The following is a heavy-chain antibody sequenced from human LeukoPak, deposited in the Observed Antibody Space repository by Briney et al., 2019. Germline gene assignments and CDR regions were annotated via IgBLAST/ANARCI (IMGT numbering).Heavy chain of an antibody. CDR2: FSGIDGNT. J-gene: IGHJ6*03. CDR3: ANVQSGGSRAYYFYYMDV. V-gene: IGHV3-23*01. D-gene: IGHD3-16*01. CDR1: GFTFSSYA. Sequence: PGGSLRLSCAASGFTFSSYAISWVRQAPGKGMDLVSGFSGIDGNTYCADSVKGRFTISRDISKTTLYLQMNSLRAEDTAVYYCANVQSGGSRAYYFYYMDVWGKGTTVTVSS.